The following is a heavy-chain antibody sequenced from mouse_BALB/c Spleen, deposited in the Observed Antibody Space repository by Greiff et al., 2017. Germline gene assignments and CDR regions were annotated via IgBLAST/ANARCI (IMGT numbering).Heavy chain of an antibody. J-gene: IGHJ3*01. CDR1: GFTFSSFG. CDR3: ARQLGDGFAY. Sequence: DVKLVESGGGLVQPGGSRKLSCAASGFTFSSFGMHWVRQAPEKGLEWVAYISSGSSTIYYADTVKGRFTISRDNPKNTLFLQMTSLRSEDTAMYYCARQLGDGFAYWGQGTLVTVSA. D-gene: IGHD3-1*01. CDR2: ISSGSSTI. V-gene: IGHV5-17*02.